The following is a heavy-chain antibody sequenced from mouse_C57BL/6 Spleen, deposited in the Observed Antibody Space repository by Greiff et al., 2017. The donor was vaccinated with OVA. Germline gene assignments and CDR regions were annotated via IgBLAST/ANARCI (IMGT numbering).Heavy chain of an antibody. J-gene: IGHJ2*01. CDR1: GFTFSDYG. CDR3: ARRSTTYFDY. Sequence: VQLKESGGGLVKPGGSLTLSCAASGFTFSDYGMHWVRQAPEKGLEWVAYISSGSSTIYYADTVKGRFTISRDNAKNTLFLQMTSLRSEDTAMYYCARRSTTYFDYWGQGTTLTVAS. D-gene: IGHD1-1*01. CDR2: ISSGSSTI. V-gene: IGHV5-17*01.